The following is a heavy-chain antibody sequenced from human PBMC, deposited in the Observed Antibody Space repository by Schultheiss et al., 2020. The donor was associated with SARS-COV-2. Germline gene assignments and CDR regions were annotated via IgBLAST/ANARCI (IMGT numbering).Heavy chain of an antibody. CDR1: GFTFSTYA. D-gene: IGHD6-25*01. V-gene: IGHV3-21*01. Sequence: GGSLRLSCAASGFTFSTYAMSWVRQAPGKGLEWVSSISSSSSYIYYADSVKGRFTISRDNAKNSLYLQMNSLRAEDTAVYYCARGKHGDYWGQGTLVTVSS. J-gene: IGHJ4*02. CDR3: ARGKHGDY. CDR2: ISSSSSYI.